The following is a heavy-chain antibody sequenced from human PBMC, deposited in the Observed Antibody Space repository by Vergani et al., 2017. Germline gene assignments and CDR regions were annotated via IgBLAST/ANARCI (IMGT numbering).Heavy chain of an antibody. CDR2: ISSSGSTI. D-gene: IGHD5-18*01. V-gene: IGHV3-11*01. J-gene: IGHJ4*02. Sequence: VQLVESGGGLVKPGGSLRLSCAASGFTFSNAWMSWVRQAPGKGLEWVSYISSSGSTIYYADSVKGRFTISRDNAKNSLYLQMNSLRAEDTAVYYCARDRTWIQRPFDYWGQGTLVTVSS. CDR3: ARDRTWIQRPFDY. CDR1: GFTFSNAW.